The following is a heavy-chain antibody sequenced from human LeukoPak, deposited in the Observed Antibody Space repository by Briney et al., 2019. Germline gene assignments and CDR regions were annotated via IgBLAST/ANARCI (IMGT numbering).Heavy chain of an antibody. J-gene: IGHJ3*02. CDR3: ARHPQTGTTGSGAFDI. CDR1: GGSISSSSYY. CDR2: SYYSRST. D-gene: IGHD1-7*01. V-gene: IGHV4-39*07. Sequence: SETLSLTCTVSGGSISSSSYYWGWGRQPPGKGVEWIVSSYYSRSTYYNPSLQTPVTISVATSKNQFSLKLSSVTAADTAVYYCARHPQTGTTGSGAFDIWGQGTMVTVSS.